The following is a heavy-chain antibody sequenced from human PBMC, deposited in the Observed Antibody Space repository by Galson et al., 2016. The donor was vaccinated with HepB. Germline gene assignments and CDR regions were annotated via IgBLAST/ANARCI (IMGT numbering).Heavy chain of an antibody. CDR1: GGSISSGCYY. D-gene: IGHD3-10*01. V-gene: IGHV4-31*03. Sequence: TLSLTCTVSGGSISSGCYYWSWIRQHPGKGLEWIGYIYYSGSTYYNPSPKSRITITVDTSKNQFSLKLSSLTAADTAVYYCARVMYYGSGSYYYFDYWGQGTLVTVSS. CDR2: IYYSGST. CDR3: ARVMYYGSGSYYYFDY. J-gene: IGHJ4*02.